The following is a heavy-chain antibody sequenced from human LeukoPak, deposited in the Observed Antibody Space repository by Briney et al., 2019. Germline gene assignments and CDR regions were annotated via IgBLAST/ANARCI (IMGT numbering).Heavy chain of an antibody. CDR1: GGSISSGGYS. CDR2: IYHSGST. Sequence: PSETLSLTCAVSGGSISSGGYSWSWIRQPPGKGLEWIGYIYHSGSTYYNPSLKSRVTMSLDTSTNQLSLRLTSMTAADTAVYYCARAYIAVGHWYFDLWGRGTLVTVSS. V-gene: IGHV4-30-2*01. CDR3: ARAYIAVGHWYFDL. J-gene: IGHJ2*01. D-gene: IGHD6-19*01.